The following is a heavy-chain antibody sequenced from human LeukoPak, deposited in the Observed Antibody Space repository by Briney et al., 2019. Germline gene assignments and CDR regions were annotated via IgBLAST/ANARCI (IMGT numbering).Heavy chain of an antibody. CDR1: GFTFSSYG. CDR3: TRDTRGGVSAAGPV. Sequence: GGSLRLSCAASGFTFSSYGMHWVRQAPGKGLEWVGFIKGKAYGGTTEYAASVKGRFSISRDDSKSIAYLQMNSLKTEDTAVYYCTRDTRGGVSAAGPVWGQGTLVTVSS. CDR2: IKGKAYGGTT. J-gene: IGHJ4*02. D-gene: IGHD6-13*01. V-gene: IGHV3-49*04.